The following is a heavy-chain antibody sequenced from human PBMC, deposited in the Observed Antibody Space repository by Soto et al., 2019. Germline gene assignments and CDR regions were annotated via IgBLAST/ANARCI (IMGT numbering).Heavy chain of an antibody. D-gene: IGHD3-16*01. CDR2: MYYSGGS. V-gene: IGHV4-59*01. CDR3: VRSGHSFGGVM. CDR1: GASMNNYY. Sequence: SETLSLTCTVSGASMNNYYGSLVRQPPGKGLEWIGYMYYSGGSNSNPSLKGRVTISVATAKNQISLKLTSVTAADTAVYYCVRSGHSFGGVMWGQGTMVTVSS. J-gene: IGHJ4*02.